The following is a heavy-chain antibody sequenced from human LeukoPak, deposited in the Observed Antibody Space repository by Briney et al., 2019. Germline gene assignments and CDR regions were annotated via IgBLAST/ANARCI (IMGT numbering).Heavy chain of an antibody. CDR1: GLSVSSNF. D-gene: IGHD6-19*01. J-gene: IGHJ4*02. V-gene: IGHV3-53*01. CDR3: ASWPVGWYGEDS. CDR2: IYGGGST. Sequence: GSLRPSCAATGLSVSSNFMSWVRQAPGKGLEWVSVIYGGGSTYYADSVKGRFTISRDTPKNTLYLQMNSLRVEDTAVYYCASWPVGWYGEDSWGQGTLVTVSS.